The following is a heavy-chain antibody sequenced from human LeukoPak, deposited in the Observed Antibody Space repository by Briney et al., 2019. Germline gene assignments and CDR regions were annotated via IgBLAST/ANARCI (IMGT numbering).Heavy chain of an antibody. Sequence: GGSLRLSCAASGFTFRSYWMSWVRQAPGKGLEWVAVISYDGSNKYYADSVKGRFTISRDNSKNTLYLQMNSLRAEDTAVYYCAKDRGSFPGYSSGWYRRGYYFDYWGQGTLVTVSS. CDR2: ISYDGSNK. V-gene: IGHV3-30*18. J-gene: IGHJ4*02. D-gene: IGHD6-19*01. CDR3: AKDRGSFPGYSSGWYRRGYYFDY. CDR1: GFTFRSYW.